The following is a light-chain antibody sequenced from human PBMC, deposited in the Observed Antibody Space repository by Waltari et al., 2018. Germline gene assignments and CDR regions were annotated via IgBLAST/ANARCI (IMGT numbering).Light chain of an antibody. Sequence: EIVMTQSPVTLSVSPGERATLSCRASQSVSSNLAWYQQKPGQAPRLLIYGASTRATDIPARFSGSGSGTEFTLTISSLQSEDFAVYYCQQYNNWPPPTFGQGTKVEIK. CDR3: QQYNNWPPPT. CDR2: GAS. J-gene: IGKJ1*01. V-gene: IGKV3D-15*01. CDR1: QSVSSN.